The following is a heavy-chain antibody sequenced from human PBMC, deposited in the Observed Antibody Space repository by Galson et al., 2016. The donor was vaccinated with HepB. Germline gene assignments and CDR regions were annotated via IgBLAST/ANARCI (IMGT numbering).Heavy chain of an antibody. CDR1: GYPFSSYD. CDR2: MNPISGNT. J-gene: IGHJ5*02. D-gene: IGHD1-7*01. Sequence: SGYPFSSYDFNWVRQAAGQGLEWMGWMNPISGNTGYAQKFQGRVTMTRNTSISTAYMELSSLRSEDTAVYYCTRDLSSGTPGPWGQGTLVTVS. CDR3: TRDLSSGTPGP. V-gene: IGHV1-8*01.